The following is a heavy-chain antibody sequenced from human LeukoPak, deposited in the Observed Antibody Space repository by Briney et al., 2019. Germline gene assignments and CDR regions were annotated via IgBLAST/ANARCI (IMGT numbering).Heavy chain of an antibody. CDR1: GYSFSSFY. V-gene: IGHV1-46*01. D-gene: IGHD4/OR15-4a*01. CDR3: ARGPKATIVMTYAPLDY. J-gene: IGHJ4*02. CDR2: SNPSGDGA. Sequence: GASVKVSCKTSGYSFSSFYLHWVRQAPRLGLEWMGISNPSGDGATYAQKFQGRVTMTWDMSTSTVYMELNGLTSEDSAIYYCARGPKATIVMTYAPLDYWGQGTLVTVSS.